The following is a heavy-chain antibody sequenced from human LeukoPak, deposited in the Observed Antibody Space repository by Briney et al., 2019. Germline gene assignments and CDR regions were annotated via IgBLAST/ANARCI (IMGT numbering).Heavy chain of an antibody. CDR2: NSGSGGST. J-gene: IGHJ4*02. D-gene: IGHD3-22*01. CDR3: AKESITMIVVVITTAGWVDY. V-gene: IGHV3-23*01. Sequence: PGGSLRLSCAASGFTFSSYGMSWVRQAPGKGLECVSANSGSGGSTYYADSVKGRFTISRDNSKNTLYLQINSLRAEDTAVYYCAKESITMIVVVITTAGWVDYWGQGTLVTVSS. CDR1: GFTFSSYG.